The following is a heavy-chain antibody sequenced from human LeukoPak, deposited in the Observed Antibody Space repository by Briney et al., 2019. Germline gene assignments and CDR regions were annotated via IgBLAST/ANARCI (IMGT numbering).Heavy chain of an antibody. J-gene: IGHJ6*02. D-gene: IGHD2-8*01. CDR2: IKEDGSEK. CDR3: ARNSFAELMLLGSAYGLDV. V-gene: IGHV3-7*01. Sequence: GGSLRLSCAASPFTSSGHWMSWVRQAPGKGLEWVANIKEDGSEKYYLDSVKGRFTISRDNAKNSLHLQINSLRVEDTAVYYCARNSFAELMLLGSAYGLDVWGQGTTVIVSS. CDR1: PFTSSGHW.